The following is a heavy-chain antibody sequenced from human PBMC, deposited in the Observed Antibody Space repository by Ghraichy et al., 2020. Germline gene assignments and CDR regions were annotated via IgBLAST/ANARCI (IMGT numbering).Heavy chain of an antibody. Sequence: SETLSLTCAVYGGSFSGYYWSWIRQPPGKGLEWIGEINHSGSTNYNPSLKSRVTISVDTSKNQFSLKLSSVTAADTAVYYCARGRYYYGMDVWGQGTTVTVSS. V-gene: IGHV4-34*01. CDR3: ARGRYYYGMDV. CDR1: GGSFSGYY. CDR2: INHSGST. J-gene: IGHJ6*02.